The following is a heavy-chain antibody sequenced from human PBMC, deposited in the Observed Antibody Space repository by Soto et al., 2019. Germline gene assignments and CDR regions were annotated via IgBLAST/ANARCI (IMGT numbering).Heavy chain of an antibody. CDR2: IIPIFGTA. Sequence: SVKVSCKASGGTFSSYAISWVRQAPGQGLEWMGGIIPIFGTANYAQKFQGRVTITADESTSTAYMELSSLRSEDTAVYYCAKDFPKIEMATSYYYYGMDVWGQGTMVTVSS. D-gene: IGHD2-15*01. CDR1: GGTFSSYA. J-gene: IGHJ6*02. V-gene: IGHV1-69*13. CDR3: AKDFPKIEMATSYYYYGMDV.